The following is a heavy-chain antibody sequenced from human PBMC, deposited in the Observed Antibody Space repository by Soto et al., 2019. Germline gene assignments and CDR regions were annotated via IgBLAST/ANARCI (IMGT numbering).Heavy chain of an antibody. Sequence: ASVKVSCKASGYTFTSYDINWVRQATGQGLEWMGWMNPNSGNTGYAQKFQGRVTMTRNTSISTAYMELSSLRSEDTAVYYCARGGRYYYYYYMDFWGKGTTVTVSS. J-gene: IGHJ6*03. CDR3: ARGGRYYYYYYMDF. CDR1: GYTFTSYD. CDR2: MNPNSGNT. V-gene: IGHV1-8*01.